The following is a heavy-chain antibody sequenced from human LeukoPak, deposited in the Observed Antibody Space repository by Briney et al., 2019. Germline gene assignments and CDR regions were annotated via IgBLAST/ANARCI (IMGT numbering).Heavy chain of an antibody. CDR1: GYTFTSYG. CDR2: ISAYNGNT. D-gene: IGHD6-19*01. CDR3: ATCFGSSGPQDSWFDP. J-gene: IGHJ5*02. V-gene: IGHV1-18*01. Sequence: GASVKVSCKASGYTFTSYGISWVRQAPGQGLEWMGWISAYNGNTNYAQKLQGRVTMTTDTSTSTAYMELSSLRSEDTAVYYCATCFGSSGPQDSWFDPWGQGTLVTVSS.